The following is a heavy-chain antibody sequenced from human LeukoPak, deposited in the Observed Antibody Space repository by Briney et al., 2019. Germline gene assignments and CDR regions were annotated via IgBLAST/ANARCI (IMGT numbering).Heavy chain of an antibody. Sequence: QTGGSLRLSCAPSGFTFSTYWMSWVRQAPGKGLEWVANIKEDGSEKHYVDSVKGRFTIFRDNAKNLLSLQMNSLRDDDTAVYYCAREVLRTASAFDYWGQGTLVTVTS. D-gene: IGHD5-18*01. J-gene: IGHJ4*02. CDR1: GFTFSTYW. CDR3: AREVLRTASAFDY. V-gene: IGHV3-7*03. CDR2: IKEDGSEK.